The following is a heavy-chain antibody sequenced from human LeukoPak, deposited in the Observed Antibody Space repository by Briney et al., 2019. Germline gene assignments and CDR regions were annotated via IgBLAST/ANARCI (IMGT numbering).Heavy chain of an antibody. CDR1: GYRFTNYG. J-gene: IGHJ4*02. D-gene: IGHD1-26*01. Sequence: GESLKISCKGSGYRFTNYGVSWVRPMPGKGLEWMGIIYPGDSDTRYSPSFQGQVTISADKSISTAYLQWSSLKASDTAMYYCARLTGSYWDYFDYWGQGTLVTVSS. CDR2: IYPGDSDT. V-gene: IGHV5-51*01. CDR3: ARLTGSYWDYFDY.